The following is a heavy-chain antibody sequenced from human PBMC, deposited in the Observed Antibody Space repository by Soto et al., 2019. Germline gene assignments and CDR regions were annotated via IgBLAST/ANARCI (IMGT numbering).Heavy chain of an antibody. J-gene: IGHJ3*02. CDR3: VRVGAGWAFDI. Sequence: EVQLVESGGGLVQPGGSLRLSCGASGFTFSRHWMHWVRQVPGKGLVWVSRITNDGSSTSYADSVKGRFTDSRDNAKNTLYLQMSSLRAEDTAVYYCVRVGAGWAFDIWGQGTMVTVSA. CDR1: GFTFSRHW. D-gene: IGHD3-3*01. V-gene: IGHV3-74*01. CDR2: ITNDGSST.